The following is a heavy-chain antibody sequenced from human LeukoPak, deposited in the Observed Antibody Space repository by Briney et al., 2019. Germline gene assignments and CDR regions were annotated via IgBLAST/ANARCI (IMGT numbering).Heavy chain of an antibody. J-gene: IGHJ4*02. CDR3: ATFDNPFGY. Sequence: GGSLRLSCAASRFTFSNYTLNWVRQAPGKGLEWVSSISSSSVYISYADSVKGRFTVSRDNAKNPLYLQMNSLRAEDTAVYYCATFDNPFGYWGQGTLVTVSS. CDR2: ISSSSVYI. V-gene: IGHV3-21*01. D-gene: IGHD3-9*01. CDR1: RFTFSNYT.